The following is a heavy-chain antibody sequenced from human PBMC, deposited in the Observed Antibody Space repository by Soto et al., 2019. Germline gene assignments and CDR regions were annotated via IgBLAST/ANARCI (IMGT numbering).Heavy chain of an antibody. V-gene: IGHV3-23*01. J-gene: IGHJ4*02. CDR2: INSGGRT. CDR1: GFTFSSYT. Sequence: GGSLRLSCAASGFTFSSYTMNWVRQAPGKGLEWVSGINSGGRTYYADSVKGRFTISRDDSKNTLYLQIISLRAEDTAVYYCARVSDSSGYVFDYWGQGTLVTVSS. CDR3: ARVSDSSGYVFDY. D-gene: IGHD3-22*01.